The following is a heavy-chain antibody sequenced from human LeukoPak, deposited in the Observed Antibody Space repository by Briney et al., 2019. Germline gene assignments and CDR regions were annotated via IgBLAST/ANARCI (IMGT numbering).Heavy chain of an antibody. CDR1: GFTFSSYG. D-gene: IGHD4-11*01. J-gene: IGHJ4*02. CDR3: TREDHSNYNY. CDR2: ILSDGSKE. Sequence: PGGSLRLPCAASGFTFSSYGMHWVRQAPGKGLEWVAVILSDGSKEFYTDSVKGRFTISRDNSKNTLYLQMNSLRAEDTAVYYCTREDHSNYNYWGQGTLVTVSS. V-gene: IGHV3-33*01.